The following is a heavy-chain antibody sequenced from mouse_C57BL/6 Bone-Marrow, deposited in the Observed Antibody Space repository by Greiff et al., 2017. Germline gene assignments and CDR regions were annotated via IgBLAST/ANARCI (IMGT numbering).Heavy chain of an antibody. V-gene: IGHV1-69*01. J-gene: IGHJ1*03. CDR3: ARFFPDYYGSSHWYFDV. D-gene: IGHD1-1*01. Sequence: QVQLQQPGAELVMPGASVKLSCKASGYTFTSYWMHWVKQRPGQGLEWIGEIDPSDSYTNYNQKFKGKSTLTVDKSSSTAYMQLSSLTSEDSAVYYCARFFPDYYGSSHWYFDVWGTGTTVTVSS. CDR2: IDPSDSYT. CDR1: GYTFTSYW.